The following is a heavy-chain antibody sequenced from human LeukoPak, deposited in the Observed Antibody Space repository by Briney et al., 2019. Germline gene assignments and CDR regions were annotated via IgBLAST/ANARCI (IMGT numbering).Heavy chain of an antibody. D-gene: IGHD2-21*02. V-gene: IGHV3-49*03. CDR3: SRTRRVSCGGDCYSFDY. CDR1: GFTLRSSA. CDR2: IRSKLYGGTT. Sequence: PGGSLRLSCAASGFTLRSSAMSWFRQAPGMGLEWVTFIRSKLYGGTTEYAASVKGRFTISRDDSKSIAYLQMNSLNTEDTAVYYCSRTRRVSCGGDCYSFDYWGQGTLVTVSS. J-gene: IGHJ4*02.